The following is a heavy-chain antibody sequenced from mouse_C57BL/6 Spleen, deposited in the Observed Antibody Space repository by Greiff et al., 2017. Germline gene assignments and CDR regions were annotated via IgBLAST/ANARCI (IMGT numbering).Heavy chain of an antibody. CDR2: IHPNSGST. Sequence: VQLQQSGAELVKPGASVKLSCKASGYTFTSYWMHWVKQRPGQGLEWIGMIHPNSGSTNYNEKFKSKATLTVDKSSSTAYMQLSSLTSEDSAVYYCARDTTVVGPFAYWGQGTLVTVSA. CDR3: ARDTTVVGPFAY. J-gene: IGHJ3*01. D-gene: IGHD1-1*01. V-gene: IGHV1-64*01. CDR1: GYTFTSYW.